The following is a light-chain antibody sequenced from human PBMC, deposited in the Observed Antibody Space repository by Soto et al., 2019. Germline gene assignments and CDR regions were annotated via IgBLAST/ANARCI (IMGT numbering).Light chain of an antibody. Sequence: DIQMTQSPSTLSASVGDRVTITCRASQSISSWLAWYQHKPGKAPKHLIYKASNLESGVSSRFSGSGSGTEVTLTISSLQPDDFATYYCQQHSTYSRTFGQGTKVEVK. V-gene: IGKV1-5*03. J-gene: IGKJ1*01. CDR3: QQHSTYSRT. CDR2: KAS. CDR1: QSISSW.